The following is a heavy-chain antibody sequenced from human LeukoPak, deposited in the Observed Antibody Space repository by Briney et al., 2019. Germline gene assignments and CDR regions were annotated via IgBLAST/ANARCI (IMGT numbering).Heavy chain of an antibody. CDR1: GGSISSSYW. CDR2: VYHSGST. Sequence: SETLSLTCAVSGGSISSSYWWSWVRQPPGKGLEWIGEVYHSGSTNYSPSLKSRVTLSVDKSKNQFSLRLSSVTAADTAVYYCAGAYCGGDCYSGRTFDIWGKGTTVTISS. CDR3: AGAYCGGDCYSGRTFDI. J-gene: IGHJ6*04. D-gene: IGHD2-21*02. V-gene: IGHV4-4*02.